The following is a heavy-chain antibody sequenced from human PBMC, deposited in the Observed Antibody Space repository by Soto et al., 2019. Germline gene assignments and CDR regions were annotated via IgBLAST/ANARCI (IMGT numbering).Heavy chain of an antibody. CDR2: VSANGGTT. CDR1: GVTISSCA. D-gene: IGHD3-22*01. Sequence: PWGTLRLTCTVSGVTISSCAICRSRMGPHTGMEWVSGVSANGGTTNYADSVKGRFTISRDNSKNTLYLQMSGLRGEDTAIYYCAKHTYHYDSSVYYWFDYWGQGLLVTVSS. V-gene: IGHV3-23*01. CDR3: AKHTYHYDSSVYYWFDY. J-gene: IGHJ4*02.